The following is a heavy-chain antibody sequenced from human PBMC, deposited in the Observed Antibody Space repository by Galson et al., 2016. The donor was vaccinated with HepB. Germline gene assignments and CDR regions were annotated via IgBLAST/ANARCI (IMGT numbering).Heavy chain of an antibody. D-gene: IGHD1-14*01. J-gene: IGHJ4*02. CDR3: ARELNHSFYFDY. Sequence: SVKVSCKASGYTFNTYNMHWVRQAPGQGLEWMGIIKTSGGNTIYAQKFQDRITMTRDTSPSTVYMELISLRSENTAVYYCARELNHSFYFDYWGQGTLLTVSS. V-gene: IGHV1-46*02. CDR1: GYTFNTYN. CDR2: IKTSGGNT.